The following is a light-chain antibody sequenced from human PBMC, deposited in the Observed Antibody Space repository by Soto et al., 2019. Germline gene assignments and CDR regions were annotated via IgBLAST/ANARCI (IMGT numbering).Light chain of an antibody. CDR2: AAS. CDR1: QGIRND. CDR3: QQANTFTLT. J-gene: IGKJ5*01. V-gene: IGKV1-17*01. Sequence: DIQMTQSPSSLSASVGDRVTVTCRASQGIRNDLGWYQKKPGKAPKRLIYAASSLQSGVPSRLRGSGYGTHLTITISSMKNEDFETYYCQQANTFTLTFGQGTRLEIK.